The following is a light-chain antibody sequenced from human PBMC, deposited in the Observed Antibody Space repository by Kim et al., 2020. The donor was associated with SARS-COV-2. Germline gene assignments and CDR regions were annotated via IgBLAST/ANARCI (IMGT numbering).Light chain of an antibody. CDR1: TNDIGAYNL. V-gene: IGLV2-23*02. CDR2: EVT. CDR3: CSYANSVL. J-gene: IGLJ2*01. Sequence: PGQSVSLACTGTTNDIGAYNLVSWYQLHPGKAPKLILYEVTKRPSGVSGRFSGSKAGNTASLTISGLQTEDEADYYCCSYANSVLFGGGTQLTVL.